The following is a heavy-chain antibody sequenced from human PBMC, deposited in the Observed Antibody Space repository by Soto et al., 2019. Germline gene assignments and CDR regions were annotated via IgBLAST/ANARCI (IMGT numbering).Heavy chain of an antibody. CDR1: RYRFTAYW. CDR2: IDPSDSYT. D-gene: IGHD6-13*01. J-gene: IGHJ6*02. Sequence: ESLKISCRGSRYRFTAYWITWVRQMPGKGLEWMGRIDPSDSYTNYSPSFQGHVTISADKSISTAYLQWSSLEASDTAMYYCARHRGSSSSFMYVWGQGTTVTVSS. CDR3: ARHRGSSSSFMYV. V-gene: IGHV5-10-1*01.